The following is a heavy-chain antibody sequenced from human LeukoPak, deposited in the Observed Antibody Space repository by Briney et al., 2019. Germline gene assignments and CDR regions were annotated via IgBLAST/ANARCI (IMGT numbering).Heavy chain of an antibody. CDR1: GGTFSSYT. J-gene: IGHJ5*02. D-gene: IGHD3-3*01. CDR2: IIPILGIA. Sequence: SVKVSCKASGGTFSSYTISWVRQAPGQGLEWMGRIIPILGIANYAQKFQGRVTITTDESTSTAYMELSSLRSEDTAVYYCARVPIPGFLEWFDPDNWFDPWGQGTLVTVSS. V-gene: IGHV1-69*16. CDR3: ARVPIPGFLEWFDPDNWFDP.